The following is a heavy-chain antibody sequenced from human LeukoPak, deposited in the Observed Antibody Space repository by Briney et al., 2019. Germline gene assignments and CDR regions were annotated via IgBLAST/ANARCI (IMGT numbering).Heavy chain of an antibody. CDR1: GYTFTGYY. CDR3: ARAGTSYYDILTGFGFSAPNDY. V-gene: IGHV7-4-1*02. J-gene: IGHJ4*02. D-gene: IGHD3-9*01. CDR2: INTNTGNP. Sequence: ASVKVSCKASGYTFTGYYMHWVRQAPGQGLEWMGWINTNTGNPTYAQGFTGRFVFSLDTSVSTAYLQISSLKAEDTAVYYCARAGTSYYDILTGFGFSAPNDYWGQGTLVTVSS.